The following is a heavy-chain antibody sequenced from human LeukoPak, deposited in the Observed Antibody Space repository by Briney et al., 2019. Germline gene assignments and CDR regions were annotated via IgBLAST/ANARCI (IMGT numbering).Heavy chain of an antibody. CDR2: ISAYNGNT. Sequence: ASVKVSCKASGYTFTSYGISWVRQAPGQGLEWMGWISAYNGNTNYAQKLQGRVTMTTDTSTSTAYMELRSLRSDDTAVYYCARPPRYYYDSSGYYDYWGQGTLVTVSS. J-gene: IGHJ4*02. V-gene: IGHV1-18*01. CDR1: GYTFTSYG. D-gene: IGHD3-22*01. CDR3: ARPPRYYYDSSGYYDY.